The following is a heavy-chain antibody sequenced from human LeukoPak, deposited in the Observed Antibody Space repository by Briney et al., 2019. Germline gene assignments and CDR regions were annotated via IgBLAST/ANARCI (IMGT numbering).Heavy chain of an antibody. CDR3: AELGITMIGGV. Sequence: GGSLRLSCEASGFTFSRNSMNWVRQAPGKGLEWVSSISSSSYYIYYAESVKGRFTISRDNAKNSLYLQMNSLRAEDTAVYYCAELGITMIGGVWGKGTTVTISS. CDR2: ISSSSYYI. CDR1: GFTFSRNS. J-gene: IGHJ6*04. D-gene: IGHD3-10*02. V-gene: IGHV3-21*01.